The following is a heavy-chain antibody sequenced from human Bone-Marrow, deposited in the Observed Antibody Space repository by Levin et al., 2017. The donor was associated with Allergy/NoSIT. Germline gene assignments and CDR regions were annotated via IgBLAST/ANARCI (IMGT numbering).Heavy chain of an antibody. V-gene: IGHV1-18*01. CDR2: ITVYNGNT. CDR3: ARSVVATHSWRS. Sequence: ASVKVSCNASGYTFTNFGLSWVRQAPGQGLEWMGWITVYNGNTNYAQKFQGRVTMTTDTSTSTAYMELRSLRSDDTAVYYCARSVVATHSWRSWGRGVLVTVS. D-gene: IGHD4-23*01. CDR1: GYTFTNFG. J-gene: IGHJ5*02.